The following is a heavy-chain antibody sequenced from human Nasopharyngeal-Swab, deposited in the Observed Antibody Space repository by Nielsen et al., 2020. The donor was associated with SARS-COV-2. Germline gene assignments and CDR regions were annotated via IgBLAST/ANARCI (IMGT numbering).Heavy chain of an antibody. Sequence: WIRQPPGKGLEWVSVIYSGGSTYYADSVKGRFTISRDNSKNTLYLQMNSLRAEDTAVYYRASGLPVIDYWGQGTLVTVSS. J-gene: IGHJ4*02. V-gene: IGHV3-53*01. CDR2: IYSGGST. CDR3: ASGLPVIDY. D-gene: IGHD5-12*01.